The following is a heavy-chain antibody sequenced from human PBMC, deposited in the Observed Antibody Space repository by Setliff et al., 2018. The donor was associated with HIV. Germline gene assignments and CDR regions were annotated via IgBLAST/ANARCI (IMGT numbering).Heavy chain of an antibody. Sequence: SSETLSLTCAVYGGSFMYYFWSWLRQCPGRGLEWIGEINHGGSTIYNPSLKSRVTISIDTSKNQFSLNLTSGTAADTAIYYCARGLDVCGTYRYRNYFDYWGQGTLVTVSS. J-gene: IGHJ4*02. CDR2: INHGGST. V-gene: IGHV4-34*01. CDR1: GGSFMYYF. D-gene: IGHD3-16*02. CDR3: ARGLDVCGTYRYRNYFDY.